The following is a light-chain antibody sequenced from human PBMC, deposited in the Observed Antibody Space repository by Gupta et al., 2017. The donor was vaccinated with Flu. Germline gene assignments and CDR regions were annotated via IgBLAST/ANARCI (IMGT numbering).Light chain of an antibody. CDR2: NNN. CDR1: TSNIGRHD. V-gene: IGLV1-47*02. J-gene: IGLJ3*02. Sequence: QSVLTQSPSASGTLGQTVTISCSGGTSNIGRHDFSWYQQAPGTAPKRPIVNNNKRASGVHDRFSCYKSGTSASRAIKGLRSEDEAHDFCLEWDASLLGCLFGGGTELTVL. CDR3: LEWDASLLGCL.